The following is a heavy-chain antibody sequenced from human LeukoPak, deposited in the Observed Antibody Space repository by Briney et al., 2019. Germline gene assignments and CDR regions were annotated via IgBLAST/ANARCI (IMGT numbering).Heavy chain of an antibody. Sequence: GGSLRLSCAASGFTFSSYGMHWVRQAPGKGLEWVAFIRYDGSNKYYADSVKGRFTISRDNSKNTLYLQMNSLRAEDTAVYYCAKDRYYGILTGYIDYWGQGTLVTVSS. D-gene: IGHD3-9*01. V-gene: IGHV3-30*02. CDR3: AKDRYYGILTGYIDY. CDR2: IRYDGSNK. CDR1: GFTFSSYG. J-gene: IGHJ4*02.